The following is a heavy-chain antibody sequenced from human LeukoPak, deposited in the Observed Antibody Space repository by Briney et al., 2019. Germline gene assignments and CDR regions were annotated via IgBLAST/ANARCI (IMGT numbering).Heavy chain of an antibody. D-gene: IGHD6-13*01. Sequence: QPGGSLRLSYAASGFTFDDYAMHWVRQAPGKGLEWVSLISGDGGSTYYADSVKGRFTISRDNSKNSLYLQMNSLRTEDTALYYCARSSSWSSNWFDPWGQGTLVTVSS. CDR3: ARSSSWSSNWFDP. CDR2: ISGDGGST. V-gene: IGHV3-43*02. J-gene: IGHJ5*02. CDR1: GFTFDDYA.